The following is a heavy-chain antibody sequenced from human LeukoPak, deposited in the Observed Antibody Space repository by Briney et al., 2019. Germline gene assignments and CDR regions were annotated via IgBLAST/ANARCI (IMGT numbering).Heavy chain of an antibody. J-gene: IGHJ6*03. CDR2: IYYSGST. CDR3: ARIPNSGSYLGAYYYYYMDV. Sequence: SSETLSLTCTVSGGSISSYYWSWIRQPPGKGLEWIGYIYYSGSTNYNPSLKSRVTISVDTSKNQFSLKLSSVTAADTAVYCCARIPNSGSYLGAYYYYYMDVWGKGTTVTVPS. V-gene: IGHV4-59*08. CDR1: GGSISSYY. D-gene: IGHD1-26*01.